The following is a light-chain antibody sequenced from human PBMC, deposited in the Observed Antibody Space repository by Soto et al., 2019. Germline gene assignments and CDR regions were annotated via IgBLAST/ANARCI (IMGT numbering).Light chain of an antibody. Sequence: QSALTQPPSASGSPGQSVTISCTGTSSDVGGYKYVSWYQQHPGKAPKLMIFEVNKRPSGVPDRFSGSKSGNTASLTVSGLQAEDEAGYYCSSYAGINNIGVFGTGTK. V-gene: IGLV2-8*01. CDR2: EVN. CDR1: SSDVGGYKY. CDR3: SSYAGINNIGV. J-gene: IGLJ1*01.